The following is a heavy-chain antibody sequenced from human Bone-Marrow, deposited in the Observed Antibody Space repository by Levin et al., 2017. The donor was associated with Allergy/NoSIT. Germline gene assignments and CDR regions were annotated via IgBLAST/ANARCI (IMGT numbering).Heavy chain of an antibody. CDR3: ARGSLYDFWSGLYYYYYGMDV. V-gene: IGHV1-8*01. CDR1: GYTFTSYD. J-gene: IGHJ6*02. Sequence: ASVKVSCKASGYTFTSYDINWVRQATGQGLEWMGWMNPNSGNTGYAQKFQGRVTMTRNTSISTAYMELSSLRSEDTAVYYCARGSLYDFWSGLYYYYYGMDVWGQGTTVTVSS. CDR2: MNPNSGNT. D-gene: IGHD3-3*01.